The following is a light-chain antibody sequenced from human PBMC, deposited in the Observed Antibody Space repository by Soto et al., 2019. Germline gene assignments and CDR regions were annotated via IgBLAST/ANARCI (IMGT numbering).Light chain of an antibody. J-gene: IGKJ5*01. CDR2: GAS. CDR3: QHYTNWPRIT. CDR1: QSVTSN. Sequence: EIVMTQSPATLSVSPGETATLSCRASQSVTSNLAWYQQRPVQAPRLLIYGASTRATSIPARFSGRGSGTEFTLAIRSLQSEDFAVYYCQHYTNWPRITFGQGTRLDIK. V-gene: IGKV3-15*01.